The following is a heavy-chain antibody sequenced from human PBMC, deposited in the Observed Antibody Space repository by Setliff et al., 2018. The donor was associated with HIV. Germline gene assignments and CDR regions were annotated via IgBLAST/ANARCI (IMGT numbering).Heavy chain of an antibody. CDR3: ARGDYDSGGYYFDK. J-gene: IGHJ4*02. Sequence: SETLSLTCAVSDGSISTYYWSWIRQPPGRGLEWIGYIYYSGITNYGPSLKSRVTLLVDTSKNQFTLRLSSVTAADTAVYFCARGDYDSGGYYFDKWGQGALVTVSS. D-gene: IGHD3-22*01. CDR1: DGSISTYY. V-gene: IGHV4-59*01. CDR2: IYYSGIT.